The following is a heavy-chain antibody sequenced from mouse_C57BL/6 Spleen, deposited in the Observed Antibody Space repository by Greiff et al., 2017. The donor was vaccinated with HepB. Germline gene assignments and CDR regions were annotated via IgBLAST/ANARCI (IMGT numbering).Heavy chain of an antibody. CDR3: AGKDSSGCEAWFAY. CDR1: GFTFSDYY. J-gene: IGHJ3*01. CDR2: INYDGSST. V-gene: IGHV5-16*01. D-gene: IGHD3-2*02. Sequence: EVMLVESEGGLVQPGSSMKLSCTASGFTFSDYYMAWVRQAPEKGLEWVANINYDGSSTYYLDSLKSRFIISRDNAKNSLYLQMSSLKSEATATYDCAGKDSSGCEAWFAYWGQGTLVTVSA.